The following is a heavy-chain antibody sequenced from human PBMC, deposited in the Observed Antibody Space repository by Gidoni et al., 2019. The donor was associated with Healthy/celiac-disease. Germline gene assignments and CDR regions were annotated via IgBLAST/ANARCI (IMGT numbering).Heavy chain of an antibody. V-gene: IGHV3-23*01. Sequence: EVQLLESGGGLVQPGGSLRLSCAASGFTFSSYAMGWVRQAPGKGLEWCSAISGSGGSTYYADSVKGRFTISRDNSKNTLYLQMNSLRAEDTAVYYCAKEPKDIVVVVATDAFDIWGQGTMVTVSS. CDR2: ISGSGGST. J-gene: IGHJ3*02. CDR3: AKEPKDIVVVVATDAFDI. D-gene: IGHD2-15*01. CDR1: GFTFSSYA.